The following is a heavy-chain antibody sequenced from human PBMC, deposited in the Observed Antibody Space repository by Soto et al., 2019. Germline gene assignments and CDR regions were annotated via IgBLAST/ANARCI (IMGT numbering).Heavy chain of an antibody. J-gene: IGHJ4*02. CDR3: ARGYGSGSYWAY. CDR1: GGSFSGYY. CDR2: IERGGST. Sequence: QVQLQQWGAGLWKPSETLSLTCAVYGGSFSGYYWSWVRQPPGKGLEWIGEIERGGSTNYNPSLKSRVTISVDTSKNQFSLKVNSVTAADTAVYYCARGYGSGSYWAYWGQGTLVTVSS. D-gene: IGHD3-10*01. V-gene: IGHV4-34*02.